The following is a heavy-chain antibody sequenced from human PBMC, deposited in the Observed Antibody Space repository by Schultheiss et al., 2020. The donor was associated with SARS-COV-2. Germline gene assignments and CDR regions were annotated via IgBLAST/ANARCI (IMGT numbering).Heavy chain of an antibody. D-gene: IGHD2-15*01. CDR1: GFTFSNAW. V-gene: IGHV3-15*01. Sequence: GESLKISCAASGFTFSNAWMSWVRQAPGKGLEWVGRIKSKTDGGTTDYAAPVKGRFTISRDDSKNTLYLQMNSLKTEDTAVYYCARDFRRGGTVMTWGQGTLVTVSS. CDR2: IKSKTDGGTT. J-gene: IGHJ4*02. CDR3: ARDFRRGGTVMT.